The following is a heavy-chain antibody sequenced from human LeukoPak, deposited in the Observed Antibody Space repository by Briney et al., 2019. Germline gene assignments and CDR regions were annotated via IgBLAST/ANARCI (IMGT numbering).Heavy chain of an antibody. CDR3: GTLLSNGPFDY. CDR1: GYTFTGYY. V-gene: IGHV1-2*02. CDR2: IYPNSGAT. Sequence: ASVKVSCKASGYTFTGYYMHWVRQAPGQGLEWMGWIYPNSGATKYAQKFQGRVTMTRDTSISTAYMELSGLRSDDTAVYYCGTLLSNGPFDYWGQGSLVTDSS. J-gene: IGHJ4*02.